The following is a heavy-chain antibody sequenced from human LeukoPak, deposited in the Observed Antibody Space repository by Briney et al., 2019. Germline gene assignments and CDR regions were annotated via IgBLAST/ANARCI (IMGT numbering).Heavy chain of an antibody. CDR3: ANDHYRMDV. Sequence: AGSLRLSCAASGFIINIYAMSWFREALGQGLEWVSTIVGSGDSTYYGDSVKGRFTITRDISKSTRYLQMNSLRVEDTAVYYCANDHYRMDVWGQGTTVTVS. CDR1: GFIINIYA. CDR2: IVGSGDST. J-gene: IGHJ6*02. V-gene: IGHV3-23*01.